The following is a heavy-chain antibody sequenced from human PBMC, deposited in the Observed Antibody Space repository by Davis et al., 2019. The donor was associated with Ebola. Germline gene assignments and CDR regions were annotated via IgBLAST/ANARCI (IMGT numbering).Heavy chain of an antibody. V-gene: IGHV4-34*01. Sequence: PSETLSLTCAVYGGSFSGYYWSWIRQPPGKGLEWIGEINHSGSTNYNPSLKSRVTISVDTSKNQFSLKLSSVTAADTAVYYCARGSQQLTHYYYYYMDVWGKGTTVTVSS. CDR3: ARGSQQLTHYYYYYMDV. CDR1: GGSFSGYY. CDR2: INHSGST. J-gene: IGHJ6*03. D-gene: IGHD6-13*01.